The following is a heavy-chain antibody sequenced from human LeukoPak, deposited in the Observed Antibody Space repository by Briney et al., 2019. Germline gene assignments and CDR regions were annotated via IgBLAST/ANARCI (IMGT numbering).Heavy chain of an antibody. CDR2: INPNSGDT. D-gene: IGHD3-10*01. J-gene: IGHJ5*02. V-gene: IGHV1-2*02. CDR3: ARDSAVRGVIGNWFDP. Sequence: GASVKVSCKASGYTFTGYYMHWVRQAPGQGLEWMGWINPNSGDTNYAQKFQGRVTVTRDTSISTAYMELSRLRFDDTAVYYCARDSAVRGVIGNWFDPWGQGTLVTVSS. CDR1: GYTFTGYY.